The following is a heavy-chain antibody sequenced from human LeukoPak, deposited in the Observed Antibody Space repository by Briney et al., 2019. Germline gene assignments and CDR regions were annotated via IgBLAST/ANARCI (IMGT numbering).Heavy chain of an antibody. V-gene: IGHV4-4*02. CDR2: VHLDGRT. J-gene: IGHJ4*02. D-gene: IGHD3-3*01. Sequence: GSLRLSCAVSGFTVSSNYMSWVRQPPGKGLEWIGEVHLDGRTNYNPSLKSRLTMSVDLSENHISLKLTSVTAADTAVYYCAREGGFYRPLDYSGQGTLVTVSS. CDR3: AREGGFYRPLDY. CDR1: GFTVSSNY.